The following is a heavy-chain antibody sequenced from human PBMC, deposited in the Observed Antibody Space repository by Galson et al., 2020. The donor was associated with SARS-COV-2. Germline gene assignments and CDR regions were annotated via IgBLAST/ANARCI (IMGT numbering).Heavy chain of an antibody. CDR1: GYTFTGYY. J-gene: IGHJ6*02. V-gene: IGHV1-2*02. CDR2: INPNSGGT. D-gene: IGHD1-26*01. Sequence: ASVKVSCKASGYTFTGYYMHWVRQAPGQGLEWMGWINPNSGGTNYAQKFQGRVTMTRDTSISTAYMELSRLRSDDTAVYYCARDWRDSGSYYGNYYYYGMDVWGQGTTVTVSS. CDR3: ARDWRDSGSYYGNYYYYGMDV.